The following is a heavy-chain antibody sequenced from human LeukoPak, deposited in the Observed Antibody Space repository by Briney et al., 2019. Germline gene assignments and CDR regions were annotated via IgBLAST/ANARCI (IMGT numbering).Heavy chain of an antibody. CDR3: ASGTVVKRLDY. V-gene: IGHV7-4-1*02. CDR2: INPNTGNP. J-gene: IGHJ4*02. CDR1: GGTFSSYA. Sequence: ASVKVSCKASGGTFSSYAISWVRQAPGQGLEWMGWINPNTGNPTYAQGFTGRFVFSLDTSVSTAYLQISSLKAEDAAVYYCASGTVVKRLDYWGQGTLVTVSS. D-gene: IGHD4-23*01.